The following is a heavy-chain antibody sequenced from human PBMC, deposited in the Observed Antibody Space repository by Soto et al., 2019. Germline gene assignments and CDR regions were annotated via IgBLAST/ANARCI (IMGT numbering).Heavy chain of an antibody. CDR1: GGSISSGGYS. V-gene: IGHV4-30-2*03. CDR3: ARDSQASLYYFDY. D-gene: IGHD2-21*01. Sequence: SETLSLTCAVSGGSISSGGYSWSWIRQPPGKGLEWIGYIYYSGSTYYNPSLKSRVTISVDTSKNQFSLKLTSVTAADTAVYYCARDSQASLYYFDYWGQGSLVTVSS. J-gene: IGHJ4*02. CDR2: IYYSGST.